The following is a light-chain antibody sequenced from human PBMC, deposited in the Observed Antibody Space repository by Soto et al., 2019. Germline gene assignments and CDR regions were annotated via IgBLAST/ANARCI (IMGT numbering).Light chain of an antibody. CDR2: INSDGSH. CDR1: SGHTNYA. CDR3: QTWGTGIVT. V-gene: IGLV4-69*01. Sequence: QPVLTQSPSASASPGASVKLTCTLSSGHTNYAIAWHQQQPEKGPRFLMKINSDGSHSKGDGVPDRFSGSSSGAERYFTISSLQSEDEADYCCQTWGTGIVTFGGGTQLTVL. J-gene: IGLJ2*01.